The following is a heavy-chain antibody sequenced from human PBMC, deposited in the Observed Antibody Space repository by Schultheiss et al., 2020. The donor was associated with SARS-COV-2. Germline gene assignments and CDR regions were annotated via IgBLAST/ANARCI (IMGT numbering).Heavy chain of an antibody. Sequence: GGSLRLSCAASGFTFSSYGMHWVRQAPGKGLEWVALIWYDGSNKYYADSVKGRFTISRDNSKNTLYLQMNSLRAEDTAVYYCAKDASEKAAAGTPDAFDIWGQGTTVTVSS. D-gene: IGHD6-13*01. V-gene: IGHV3-33*06. CDR3: AKDASEKAAAGTPDAFDI. J-gene: IGHJ3*02. CDR2: IWYDGSNK. CDR1: GFTFSSYG.